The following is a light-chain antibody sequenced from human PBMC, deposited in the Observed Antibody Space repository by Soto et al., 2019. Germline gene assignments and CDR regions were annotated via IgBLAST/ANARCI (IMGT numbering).Light chain of an antibody. CDR3: QDFNFSWT. Sequence: EIVMTQSPATLSVSPGERATLSCWASQSIRRNLAWYQQKPGQAPRLLIYAASTRATDIPDRFSGSGSGTDFTLTISRLEPDDFATYYCQDFNFSWTFGQGTKVDIK. J-gene: IGKJ1*01. CDR1: QSIRRN. V-gene: IGKV3-15*01. CDR2: AAS.